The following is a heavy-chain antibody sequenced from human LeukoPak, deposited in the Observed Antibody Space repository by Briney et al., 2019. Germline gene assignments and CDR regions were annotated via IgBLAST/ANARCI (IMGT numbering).Heavy chain of an antibody. CDR2: IWSDGSNK. CDR3: ARDPAGSGFAFDS. D-gene: IGHD1-1*01. J-gene: IGHJ4*02. Sequence: PGGSLRLSCAASGFTFSCYAMHWVRQAPGKGLEWVAFIWSDGSNKYYADSVKGRFTISRDNSEDTLYLQMNSLRVEDTAVYYCARDPAGSGFAFDSWGQGALVTVSS. CDR1: GFTFSCYA. V-gene: IGHV3-33*01.